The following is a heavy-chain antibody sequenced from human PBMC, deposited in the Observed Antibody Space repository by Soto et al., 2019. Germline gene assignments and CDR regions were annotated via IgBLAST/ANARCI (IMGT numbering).Heavy chain of an antibody. CDR3: AREWRDRDAFDI. Sequence: QVQLQEPGPGLVKPSQTLSLTCTVSGGSISSGGYYWSWIRQHPGKGLEWIVYIYYSGSTSYNPSLKSRVTVSVDTSKNQFSLKLSSVTAADTAVYYCAREWRDRDAFDIWGQGTLVTVSS. D-gene: IGHD2-15*01. J-gene: IGHJ3*02. CDR2: IYYSGST. V-gene: IGHV4-31*03. CDR1: GGSISSGGYY.